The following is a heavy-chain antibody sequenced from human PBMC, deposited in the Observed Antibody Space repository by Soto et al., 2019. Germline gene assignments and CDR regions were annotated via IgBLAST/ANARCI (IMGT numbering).Heavy chain of an antibody. CDR3: ASARDPFLEWLPFDY. V-gene: IGHV1-69*12. CDR1: GGTFSSYA. Sequence: QVQLVQSGAEVKKPGSSVKVSCKASGGTFSSYAISWVRQAPGQGLEWMGGIIPIFGTANYAQKFQGRVTXXADDSTSTAYMELSSLRSEDTAVYYCASARDPFLEWLPFDYWGQGTLVTVSS. D-gene: IGHD3-3*02. J-gene: IGHJ4*02. CDR2: IIPIFGTA.